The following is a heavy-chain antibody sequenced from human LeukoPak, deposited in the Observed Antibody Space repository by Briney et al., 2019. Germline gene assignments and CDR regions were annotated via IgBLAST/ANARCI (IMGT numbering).Heavy chain of an antibody. Sequence: ASVKVSCKASGYTLTSYDINWVRQATGQGLEWMGWMNPNSGNTGYAQKFQGRVTMTRNTSISTAYMELSSLRSEDTAVYYCASSLITIWFGEFNYWGQGTLVTVSS. V-gene: IGHV1-8*01. CDR2: MNPNSGNT. CDR1: GYTLTSYD. D-gene: IGHD3-10*01. J-gene: IGHJ4*02. CDR3: ASSLITIWFGEFNY.